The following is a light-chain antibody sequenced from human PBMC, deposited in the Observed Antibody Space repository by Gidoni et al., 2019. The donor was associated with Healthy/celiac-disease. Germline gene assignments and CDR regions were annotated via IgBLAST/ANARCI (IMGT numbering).Light chain of an antibody. J-gene: IGKJ2*01. CDR3: QQYNSYSGYT. CDR2: KAS. Sequence: DIQMTQSPSTLSASVGDRVTITCRASQSISSWLDWYQQKPGKAPKLLIYKASSLESGVPSRFSGSGSGTEFTLTISSLQPDDFATYYCQQYNSYSGYTFGQXTKLEIK. V-gene: IGKV1-5*03. CDR1: QSISSW.